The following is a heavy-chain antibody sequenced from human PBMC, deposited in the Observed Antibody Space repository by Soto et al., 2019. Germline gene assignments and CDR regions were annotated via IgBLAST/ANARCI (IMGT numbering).Heavy chain of an antibody. V-gene: IGHV3-7*03. CDR2: IKQDGSEK. J-gene: IGHJ4*02. D-gene: IGHD6-13*01. Sequence: GGSLRLSCAASGFTFSSYWMSWVRQAPGKGLEWVANIKQDGSEKYYVDSVKGRFTISRDNAKNSLYLQMNSLRAEDTAVYYCARDSRAAAGNRRYYFDYWGQGTLVTVSS. CDR1: GFTFSSYW. CDR3: ARDSRAAAGNRRYYFDY.